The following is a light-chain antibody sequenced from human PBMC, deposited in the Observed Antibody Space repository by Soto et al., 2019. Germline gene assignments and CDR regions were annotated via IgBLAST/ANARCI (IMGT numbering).Light chain of an antibody. Sequence: EIVMTQSPATLSVSPGERATLSCRASQSVSSNLAWYQQKPGQAPRLLIYGASTRATGIPARFSGSGSGTECTLTISSLQSEDFAVYYCQQCNNWPPTFGQGTKVEIK. V-gene: IGKV3-15*01. J-gene: IGKJ1*01. CDR2: GAS. CDR1: QSVSSN. CDR3: QQCNNWPPT.